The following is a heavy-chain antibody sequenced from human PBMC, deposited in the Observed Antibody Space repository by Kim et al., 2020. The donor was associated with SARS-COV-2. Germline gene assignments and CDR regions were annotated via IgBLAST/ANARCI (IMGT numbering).Heavy chain of an antibody. J-gene: IGHJ6*02. V-gene: IGHV3-21*01. Sequence: GGSLRRSCADSGITFSSYSMNWVRQAQGKGMEWVSSISSSSSYIYYADAVKGRFTISRDNAKNSLYLQMNSLRAEDTAVYYCARDPIGWWKKNGGLYYYYGMDVLGQGTTVTFSS. CDR3: ARDPIGWWKKNGGLYYYYGMDV. CDR2: ISSSSSYI. CDR1: GITFSSYS. D-gene: IGHD2-15*01.